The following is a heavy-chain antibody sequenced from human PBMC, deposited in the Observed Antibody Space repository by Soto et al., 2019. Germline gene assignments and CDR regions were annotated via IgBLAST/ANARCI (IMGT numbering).Heavy chain of an antibody. J-gene: IGHJ4*02. D-gene: IGHD3-22*01. CDR2: ISYDGSNK. V-gene: IGHV3-30*09. CDR3: AGKGSGYYYYY. Sequence: GGSLRLSCAASGFTFSSYAMHWVRQAPGKGLEWVAVISYDGSNKYYADSVKGRFAISRDNSKNTLYLQMNSLRAEDTAVYYCAGKGSGYYYYYWGQGTLVTVSS. CDR1: GFTFSSYA.